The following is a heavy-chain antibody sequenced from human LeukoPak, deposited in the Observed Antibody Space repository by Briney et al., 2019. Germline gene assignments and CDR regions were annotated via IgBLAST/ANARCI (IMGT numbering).Heavy chain of an antibody. V-gene: IGHV1-2*02. Sequence: ASVKVSCKASGYTFSNYYMHWVRQAPGQGPEWMGWLDPKSGGTKYAQRFQGRVTMTWDTSISTAYMDLARLRSDDTAVYYCAVGLDIAMPGKVPTGWGQGTLVTVSS. CDR1: GYTFSNYY. CDR2: LDPKSGGT. CDR3: AVGLDIAMPGKVPTG. D-gene: IGHD6-19*01. J-gene: IGHJ4*02.